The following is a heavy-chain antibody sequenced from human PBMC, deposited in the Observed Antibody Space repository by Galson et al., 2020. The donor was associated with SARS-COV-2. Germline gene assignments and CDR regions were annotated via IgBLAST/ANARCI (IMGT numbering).Heavy chain of an antibody. CDR3: LTFGGLVAIDY. Sequence: ETGGSLRLSCTASGFTFGDYAMSWVRQAPGKGLEWVGFIRSIAYGATTEYAASVKGRFTISRDDSRSIAYLQMNSLKTDDTAVYYCLTFGGLVAIDYWGQGTLVTVSS. CDR1: GFTFGDYA. J-gene: IGHJ4*02. CDR2: IRSIAYGATT. D-gene: IGHD3-16*02. V-gene: IGHV3-49*04.